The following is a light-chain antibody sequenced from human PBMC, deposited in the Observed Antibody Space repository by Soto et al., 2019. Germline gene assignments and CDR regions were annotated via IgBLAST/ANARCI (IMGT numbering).Light chain of an antibody. CDR3: SSYTTSSTLGV. CDR2: EVS. Sequence: QSALTQPASVSGSPGQSITISCTGTSSDVGGYNYVSWYQQHPDKAPKLLIYEVSTRPSGVSNRCSGSKSGNTASLTISGLQAEDEADYYCSSYTTSSTLGVFGTGTKVTVL. J-gene: IGLJ1*01. V-gene: IGLV2-14*01. CDR1: SSDVGGYNY.